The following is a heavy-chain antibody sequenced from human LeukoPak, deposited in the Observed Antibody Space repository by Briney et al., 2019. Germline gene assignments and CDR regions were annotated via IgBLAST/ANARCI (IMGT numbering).Heavy chain of an antibody. D-gene: IGHD2-2*01. CDR1: GGSFSGYY. J-gene: IGHJ5*02. CDR3: AARGYCSSTSCPNWFDP. Sequence: SETLSLTCAVSGGSFSGYYWSWIRQPPGKGLEWIGEINNGGSTTYNPASMNRVTISLNTSKNQCSLKLSSVTAADTAVYYCAARGYCSSTSCPNWFDPWGQGTLVTVSS. CDR2: INNGGST. V-gene: IGHV4-34*01.